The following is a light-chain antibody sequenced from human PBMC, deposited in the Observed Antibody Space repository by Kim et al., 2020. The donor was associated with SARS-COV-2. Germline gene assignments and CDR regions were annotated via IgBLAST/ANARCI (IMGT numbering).Light chain of an antibody. J-gene: IGKJ5*01. CDR3: QQHAKWPIT. V-gene: IGKV3-11*01. CDR1: QSVSAY. Sequence: EIVLTQSPATLSVSPGETATLSCRASQSVSAYLAWYQHKPGQAPRLLIHDASTRATGIPARISGSGTGTYFALTISGLEPEDFGFYYCQQHAKWPITFGQGTRLEIK. CDR2: DAS.